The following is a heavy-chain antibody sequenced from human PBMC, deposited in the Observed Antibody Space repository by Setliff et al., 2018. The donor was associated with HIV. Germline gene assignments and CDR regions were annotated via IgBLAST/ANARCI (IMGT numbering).Heavy chain of an antibody. CDR1: GYTFTSYA. D-gene: IGHD3-16*01. CDR3: ARDRTAGYHYDYGD. CDR2: VNPSGGST. Sequence: GASVKVSCKASGYTFTSYAIHWVRQAPGQGLEWLGMVNPSGGSTAYAQKFQGRVTMTRDTSTNTVYMDLSGLRSDDTAVYYCARDRTAGYHYDYGDWGQGTLVTVSS. V-gene: IGHV1-46*01. J-gene: IGHJ4*02.